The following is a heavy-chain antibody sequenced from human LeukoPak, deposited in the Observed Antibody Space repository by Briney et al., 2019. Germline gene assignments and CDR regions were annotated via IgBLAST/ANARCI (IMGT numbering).Heavy chain of an antibody. CDR1: GGSISSSSYY. Sequence: SETLSLTCTVSGGSISSSSYYWGWIRQPPGKGLEWIGRIYTSGSTNYNPSLKSRVTISVDTSKNQFSLKLSSVTAADTAVYYCARESLGGKVHWGQGTLVTVSS. CDR3: ARESLGGKVH. CDR2: IYTSGST. J-gene: IGHJ4*02. D-gene: IGHD4-23*01. V-gene: IGHV4-61*02.